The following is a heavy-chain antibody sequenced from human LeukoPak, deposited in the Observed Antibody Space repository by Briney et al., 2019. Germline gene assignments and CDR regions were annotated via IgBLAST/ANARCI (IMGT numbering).Heavy chain of an antibody. CDR1: GFTFSSYS. Sequence: GGSLRLSCAVSGFTFSSYSMNWVRQAPGKGLEWVSFISTSSDYIYYADSVKGRFTISRDNARNSLYLQMNSLRAEDTAVYYCASQTTRRLPVAVADYFDYWGQGTLVTVSS. J-gene: IGHJ4*02. V-gene: IGHV3-21*01. CDR3: ASQTTRRLPVAVADYFDY. D-gene: IGHD6-19*01. CDR2: ISTSSDYI.